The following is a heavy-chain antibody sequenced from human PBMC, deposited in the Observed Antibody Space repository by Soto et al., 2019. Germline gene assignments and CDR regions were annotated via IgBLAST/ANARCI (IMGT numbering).Heavy chain of an antibody. CDR2: IWYDGSNK. CDR3: ARDQVGAPRGVFDY. J-gene: IGHJ4*02. D-gene: IGHD1-26*01. V-gene: IGHV3-33*01. CDR1: GFTFSSYG. Sequence: QVQLVESGGGVVQPGRSLRLSCAASGFTFSSYGMHWVRQAPGKGLEWVAVIWYDGSNKYYADSVKGRFTISRDNSKNTLYLQMNSLRAEDTAVYYWARDQVGAPRGVFDYWGQGTLVTVSS.